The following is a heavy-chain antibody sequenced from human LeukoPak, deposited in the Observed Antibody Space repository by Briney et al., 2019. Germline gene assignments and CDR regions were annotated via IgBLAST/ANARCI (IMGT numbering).Heavy chain of an antibody. V-gene: IGHV3-11*04. J-gene: IGHJ6*03. Sequence: GGSLRLSCAASGFTFSDFYMSWIRQAPGKGLEWVAYIRSSGSTISYADSVKGRFTISRDNAKNSLYLQMDSLRAEDTAVYYCARDMGVEVPGTLNIYHFYMDVWGKGTTVTVSS. CDR3: ARDMGVEVPGTLNIYHFYMDV. CDR2: IRSSGSTI. CDR1: GFTFSDFY. D-gene: IGHD6-19*01.